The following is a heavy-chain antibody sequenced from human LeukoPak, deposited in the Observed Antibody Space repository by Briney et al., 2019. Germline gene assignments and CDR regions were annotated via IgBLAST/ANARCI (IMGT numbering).Heavy chain of an antibody. CDR2: MKQDGSER. Sequence: GGSLRLSCAASGFTLSSYWMSWVRQAPGKGLEWVANMKQDGSERYYVDSVKGRFTISRDNAKNSLYLEMNSLRAEDTSVYYCAWYKPQYRWDLYYFDHWGQGTLVTVSS. J-gene: IGHJ4*02. D-gene: IGHD1-1*01. CDR1: GFTLSSYW. CDR3: AWYKPQYRWDLYYFDH. V-gene: IGHV3-7*01.